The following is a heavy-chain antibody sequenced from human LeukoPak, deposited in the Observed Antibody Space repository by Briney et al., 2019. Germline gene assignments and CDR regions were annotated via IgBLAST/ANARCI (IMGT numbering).Heavy chain of an antibody. CDR3: ARQVTMVRGVTANWFDP. D-gene: IGHD3-10*01. CDR2: IYYSGST. CDR1: GGSISSSSYY. V-gene: IGHV4-39*01. J-gene: IGHJ5*02. Sequence: SETLSLTCTVSGGSISSSSYYWGWIRQPPGKVLEWIGSIYYSGSTYYNPSLKSRVTISVDTSKNQFSLKLSSVTAADTAVYYCARQVTMVRGVTANWFDPWGQGTLVTVSS.